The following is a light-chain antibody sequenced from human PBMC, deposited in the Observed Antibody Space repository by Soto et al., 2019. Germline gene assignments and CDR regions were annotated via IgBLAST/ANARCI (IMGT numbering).Light chain of an antibody. CDR2: DVQ. CDR3: CSYAGDYTFV. J-gene: IGLJ1*01. Sequence: QSVLTQPRSVSGSPGQSVTISCTGTSSDVGGYNYVYWYQQHPGRAPRVMIYDVQTRPSGVPDRFSGSKSGNTASLTISELQAEDEADYYCCSYAGDYTFVFGTGTKVTVL. CDR1: SSDVGGYNY. V-gene: IGLV2-11*01.